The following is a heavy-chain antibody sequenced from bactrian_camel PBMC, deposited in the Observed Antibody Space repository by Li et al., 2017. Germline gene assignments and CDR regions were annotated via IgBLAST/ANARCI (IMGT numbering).Heavy chain of an antibody. J-gene: IGHJ4*01. D-gene: IGHD3*01. CDR1: GFTFGSYY. Sequence: HVQLVESGGGLVQPGGSLRLSCAASGFTFGSYYMNWVRQAPGKGLEWVATVYSDGSKSFTADSVKDRFTISRDNAKNTLYLQMNSLKYEDMAPYYCAPVVSNYWGQGTQVTVS. CDR3: APVVSNY. V-gene: IGHV3-2*01. CDR2: VYSDGSKS.